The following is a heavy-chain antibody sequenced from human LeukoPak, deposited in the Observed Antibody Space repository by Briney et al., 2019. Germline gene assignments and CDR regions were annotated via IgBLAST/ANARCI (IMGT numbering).Heavy chain of an antibody. CDR2: ITDSGGGT. J-gene: IGHJ4*02. Sequence: PGGSLRLSCAASGFTFSSYAMSRVRQAPGKGLEWVSSITDSGGGTFYADSVKGRFTISRDNSKNTLFLQLNSLRAEDTAVYYCAKRGAGYYFDYWGQGTLVTVSS. CDR1: GFTFSSYA. D-gene: IGHD3-10*01. CDR3: AKRGAGYYFDY. V-gene: IGHV3-23*01.